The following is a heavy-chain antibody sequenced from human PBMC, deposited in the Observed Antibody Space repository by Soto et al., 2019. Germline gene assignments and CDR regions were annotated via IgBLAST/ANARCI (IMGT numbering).Heavy chain of an antibody. CDR3: ARGGYGDY. J-gene: IGHJ4*02. Sequence: QVHLVQSGAEVKKPGASVKVSCKGSGYTFTSYGITWVRQAPGQGLEWMGWISAHNGNTDYAQRPQGRVTVTRDTSTSTAYMEVRRLGSDGTAVYYCARGGYGDYWGQGALVTVSS. V-gene: IGHV1-18*01. CDR1: GYTFTSYG. D-gene: IGHD1-1*01. CDR2: ISAHNGNT.